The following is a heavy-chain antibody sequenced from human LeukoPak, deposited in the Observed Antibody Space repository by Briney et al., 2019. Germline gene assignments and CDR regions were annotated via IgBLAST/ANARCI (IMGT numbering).Heavy chain of an antibody. CDR1: GFTFSSYA. Sequence: GGSLRLSCAASGFTFSSYAMSWVRQAPGKGLEWVSAISGSGGSTYYVDSVKGRFTISRDNSKNTLYLQMNSLRAEDTAVYYCAKGAIAVAETSSGFDYWGQGTLVTVSS. V-gene: IGHV3-23*01. J-gene: IGHJ4*02. CDR3: AKGAIAVAETSSGFDY. D-gene: IGHD6-19*01. CDR2: ISGSGGST.